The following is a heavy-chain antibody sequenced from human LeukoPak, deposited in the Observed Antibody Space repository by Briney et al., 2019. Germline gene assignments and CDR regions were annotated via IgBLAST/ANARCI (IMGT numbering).Heavy chain of an antibody. V-gene: IGHV3-33*06. CDR2: IWYDGSKK. CDR3: AKDSSYYYLDY. CDR1: QFTFSDYG. D-gene: IGHD3-22*01. Sequence: GGSLRLSCAASQFTFSDYGMYWVRQAPGKGLEWVAVIWYDGSKKYHADSVKGRFTISRDNSKNTLYLQMNSLRAEDSAVYYCAKDSSYYYLDYWGQGTLVTVSS. J-gene: IGHJ4*02.